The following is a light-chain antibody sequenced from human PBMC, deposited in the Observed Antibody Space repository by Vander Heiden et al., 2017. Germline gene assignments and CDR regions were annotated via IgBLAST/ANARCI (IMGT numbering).Light chain of an antibody. V-gene: IGLV2-11*01. CDR3: CSYAGSYTFVV. CDR2: DVN. Sequence: QSALTQPRSVSGSPGQSVTIPCTGTSSDVGGYNYVSWYQQPPGKAPKLMIYDVNKRPSGVPDRFSASKSGNTASLTISGLQAEDEADYYCCSYAGSYTFVVLGGGTKLTVL. J-gene: IGLJ2*01. CDR1: SSDVGGYNY.